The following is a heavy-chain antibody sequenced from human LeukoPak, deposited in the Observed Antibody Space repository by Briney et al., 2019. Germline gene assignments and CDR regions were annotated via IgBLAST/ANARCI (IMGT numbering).Heavy chain of an antibody. J-gene: IGHJ6*04. CDR1: GYSFTSYW. D-gene: IGHD3-16*01. CDR3: ARVRYGSGYYYGMDV. CDR2: IHPGDSDT. V-gene: IGHV5-51*01. Sequence: GESLKISCKGPGYSFTSYWIGWVRQMPGKGLEWMGIIHPGDSDTRYSTSFQGQVTISADKSISTAYLQWSSLKASDTAMYYCARVRYGSGYYYGMDVWGKGTTVTVSS.